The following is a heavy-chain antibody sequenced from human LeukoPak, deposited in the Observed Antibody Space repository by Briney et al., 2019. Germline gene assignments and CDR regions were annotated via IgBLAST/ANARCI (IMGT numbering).Heavy chain of an antibody. V-gene: IGHV3-23*01. CDR3: VRETHYVSGSRRGYYFDY. J-gene: IGHJ4*02. CDR1: GFTFSSFA. Sequence: GGSLRLSCAASGFTFSSFAMSWVRQAPGKGLEWVSAITGSAGNIYYAESVKGRFTISRDNSKNTLYVQMSSLRAEDTALYYCVRETHYVSGSRRGYYFDYWGQGSLVTVSA. D-gene: IGHD3-10*01. CDR2: ITGSAGNI.